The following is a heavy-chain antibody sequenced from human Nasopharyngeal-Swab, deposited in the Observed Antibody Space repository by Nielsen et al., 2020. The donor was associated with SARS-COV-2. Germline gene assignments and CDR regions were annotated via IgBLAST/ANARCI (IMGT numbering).Heavy chain of an antibody. Sequence: SLKISCAASGFTFSSYAMSWVRQAPGKGLEWVSGISWNSGSIGYADSVKGRFTISRDNAKNSLYLQMNSLRAEDTALYYCAKASNPAVAGDFDYWGQGTLVTVSS. D-gene: IGHD6-19*01. V-gene: IGHV3-9*01. CDR3: AKASNPAVAGDFDY. CDR1: GFTFSSYA. CDR2: ISWNSGSI. J-gene: IGHJ4*02.